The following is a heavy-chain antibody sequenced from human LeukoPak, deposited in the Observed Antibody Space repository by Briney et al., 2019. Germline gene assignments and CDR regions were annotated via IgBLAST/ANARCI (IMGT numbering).Heavy chain of an antibody. J-gene: IGHJ6*03. CDR1: AFTFDDYA. CDR3: AKDTVDSSSSGYYYMDV. V-gene: IGHV3-9*01. CDR2: ISWNSGSI. Sequence: GGSLRLSCAASAFTFDDYAMHWVRQAPGNGLEWVSGISWNSGSIGYADSVKGRFTISRDNAKNSLYLQMNSLRAEDTALYYCAKDTVDSSSSGYYYMDVWGKGPTVTVSS. D-gene: IGHD6-6*01.